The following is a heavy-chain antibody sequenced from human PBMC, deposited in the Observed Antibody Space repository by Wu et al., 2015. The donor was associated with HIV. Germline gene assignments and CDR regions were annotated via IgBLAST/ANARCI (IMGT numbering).Heavy chain of an antibody. Sequence: QVQLVQSGAEVKKPGSSVRVSCKASGGTASEESLSTYSIIWVRQAPGRGLEWMGGVITVFGITNYAQKFQGRVTVTADEVTGTSYMELTSLTTDDTAVYYCASTMVRGVITGGTYYMDVWGERTDVTVSS. J-gene: IGHJ6*03. CDR2: VITVFGIT. CDR3: ASTMVRGVITGGTYYMDV. V-gene: IGHV1-69*01. CDR1: GGTASEESLSTYS. D-gene: IGHD3-10*01.